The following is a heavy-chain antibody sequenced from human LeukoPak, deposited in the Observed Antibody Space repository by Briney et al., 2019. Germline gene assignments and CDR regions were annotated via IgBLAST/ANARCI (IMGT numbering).Heavy chain of an antibody. CDR3: AREDVLLRSDY. CDR2: INPSGGST. Sequence: ASVKVSRKASGYTFTSYYMHWVRQAPGQGLEWIGIINPSGGSTSYAQKFQGRVTMTRDTSTSTVYMELSSLRSEDTAVYYCAREDVLLRSDYWGQGTLVTVSS. D-gene: IGHD1-26*01. V-gene: IGHV1-46*01. J-gene: IGHJ4*02. CDR1: GYTFTSYY.